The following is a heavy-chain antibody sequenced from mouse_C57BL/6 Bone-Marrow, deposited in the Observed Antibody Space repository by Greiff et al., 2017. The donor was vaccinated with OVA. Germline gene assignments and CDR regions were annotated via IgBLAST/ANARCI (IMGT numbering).Heavy chain of an antibody. CDR2: IHPNSGST. CDR1: GYTFTSYW. J-gene: IGHJ3*01. CDR3: ARPPAYYSNSSFAY. D-gene: IGHD2-5*01. V-gene: IGHV1-64*01. Sequence: QVQLKQSGAELMKPGASVKLSCKASGYTFTSYWMHWVKQRPGQGLEWIGMIHPNSGSTNYNEKFKSKATLTVDKSSSTAYMQLSSLTSEDSAVYYCARPPAYYSNSSFAYWGQGTLVTVSA.